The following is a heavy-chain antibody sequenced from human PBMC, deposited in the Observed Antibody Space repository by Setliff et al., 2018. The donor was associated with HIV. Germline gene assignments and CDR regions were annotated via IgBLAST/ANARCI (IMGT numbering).Heavy chain of an antibody. Sequence: PGEPLKISCKASGYTFMNYWIGWVRQVPGKGLEWVGIIYPGDFETRYGPSFRGQVTISVQKSLNTAYLQWTVLKASDTAMYYCARRHRIGSTNGLFGTWGQGTLVTVSS. V-gene: IGHV5-51*01. CDR2: IYPGDFET. D-gene: IGHD2-2*01. CDR3: ARRHRIGSTNGLFGT. CDR1: GYTFMNYW. J-gene: IGHJ5*02.